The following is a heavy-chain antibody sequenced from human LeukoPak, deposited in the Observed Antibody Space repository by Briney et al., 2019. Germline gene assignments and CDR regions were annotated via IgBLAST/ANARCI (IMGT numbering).Heavy chain of an antibody. CDR1: GGSISSYY. D-gene: IGHD4-17*01. J-gene: IGHJ6*02. Sequence: EASETLSLTCTVSGGSISSYYWSWIRQPPGKGLEWIGYIYYSGSTNYNPPLKSRVTISVDTSKNHFSLKLSSVTAADTAVYYCARHRGSFRSDYGDYVGYYYYGMDVWGQGTTVTVSS. CDR2: IYYSGST. V-gene: IGHV4-59*01. CDR3: ARHRGSFRSDYGDYVGYYYYGMDV.